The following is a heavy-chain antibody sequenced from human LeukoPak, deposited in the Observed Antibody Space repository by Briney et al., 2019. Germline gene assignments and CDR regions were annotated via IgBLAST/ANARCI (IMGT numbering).Heavy chain of an antibody. CDR1: GFTFSSYS. V-gene: IGHV3-21*01. CDR2: ISSSSSYI. J-gene: IGHJ3*02. D-gene: IGHD6-19*01. Sequence: PGGSLRLSCAASGFTFSSYSMNWVRQAPGKGLEWVSSISSSSSYIYYADSVKGRFTISRDNAKNSLYLQMNSLRAKDTAVYYCASNRGWYLGAFDIWGQGTMVTVSS. CDR3: ASNRGWYLGAFDI.